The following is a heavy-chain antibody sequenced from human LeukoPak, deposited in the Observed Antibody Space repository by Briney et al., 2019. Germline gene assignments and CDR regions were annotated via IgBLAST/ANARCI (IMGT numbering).Heavy chain of an antibody. V-gene: IGHV4-59*01. CDR2: IHFSGTM. J-gene: IGHJ4*02. CDR3: ARGTDSSKVGF. D-gene: IGHD6-13*01. CDR1: GGPINGYY. Sequence: SETLSLTCTVSGGPINGYYSNWVRQPPGKGVEWIGCIHFSGTMHYNPSLESRVSFSVDTSKNQFSLKLTSVTAADTAVYYCARGTDSSKVGFWGQGTLVTVSS.